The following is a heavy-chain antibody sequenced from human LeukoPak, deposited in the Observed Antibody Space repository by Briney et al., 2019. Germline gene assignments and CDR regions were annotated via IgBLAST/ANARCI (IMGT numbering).Heavy chain of an antibody. D-gene: IGHD4-23*01. V-gene: IGHV3-7*03. Sequence: GGSLRLSCAASGFTFNSYWMSWVRQAPGKGLEWVANIKQDGSVKYHVDSVKGRFTISRDNAKNSLYLQMNSLRAEDTAVYYCASQDYGDNPGIDYWGQGTPVTVSS. CDR3: ASQDYGDNPGIDY. J-gene: IGHJ4*02. CDR1: GFTFNSYW. CDR2: IKQDGSVK.